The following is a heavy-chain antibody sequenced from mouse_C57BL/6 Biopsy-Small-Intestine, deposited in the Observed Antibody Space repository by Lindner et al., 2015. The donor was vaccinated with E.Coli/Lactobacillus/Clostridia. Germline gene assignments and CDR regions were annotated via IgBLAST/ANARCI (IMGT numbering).Heavy chain of an antibody. V-gene: IGHV1-15*01. CDR2: IDPETGGT. J-gene: IGHJ1*03. CDR3: TRGTTDV. CDR1: GYTFTDYE. D-gene: IGHD1-1*01. Sequence: VQLQESGAELVRPGASVTLSCKASGYTFTDYEMHWVKQTPVHGLEWIGAIDPETGGTAYNQKFKGKAILTADKSSSTAYVELRSLTSEDSAVYYCTRGTTDVWGTGTTVTVSS.